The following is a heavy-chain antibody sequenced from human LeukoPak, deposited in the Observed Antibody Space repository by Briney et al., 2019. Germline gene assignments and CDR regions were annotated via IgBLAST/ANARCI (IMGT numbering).Heavy chain of an antibody. CDR3: ARGRGRLAARPYYYYYYMDV. CDR1: GGSISSSSYY. Sequence: SETLSLTCTVSGGSISSSSYYWGWIRQPPGKGLEWIGEINHSGSTNYNPSFKSRVTISVDTSKNQFSLKLSSVTAADTAVYYCARGRGRLAARPYYYYYYMDVWGKGTTVTVSS. V-gene: IGHV4-39*07. D-gene: IGHD6-6*01. J-gene: IGHJ6*03. CDR2: INHSGST.